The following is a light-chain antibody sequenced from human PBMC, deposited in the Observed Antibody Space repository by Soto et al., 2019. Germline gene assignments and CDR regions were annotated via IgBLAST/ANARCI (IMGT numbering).Light chain of an antibody. CDR1: TSDVGGYNY. CDR3: SSYTSSTSSV. Sequence: QSVLTQPASVSGSPGQSITISCTGTTSDVGGYNYVSWYQQHPGKAPKLMIYEVSNRTSGVSNRFSGSKSGNTASLTISGLQAEDEADYYCSSYTSSTSSVFGGGTKLTVL. CDR2: EVS. V-gene: IGLV2-14*01. J-gene: IGLJ3*02.